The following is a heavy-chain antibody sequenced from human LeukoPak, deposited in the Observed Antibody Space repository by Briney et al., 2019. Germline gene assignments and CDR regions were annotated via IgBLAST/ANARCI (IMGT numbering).Heavy chain of an antibody. D-gene: IGHD3-3*01. V-gene: IGHV3-7*01. CDR2: IKHDGSEK. Sequence: GGSLRLSCAASGFIFTGYFMSWVRQAPGKGLEWVASIKHDGSEKYYVDSVKGRFTISRDNTKNLLYLQMSSLRAEDTAVYYCATDRGWRTSGYYLYYFEYWGQGTLVTFSS. J-gene: IGHJ4*02. CDR1: GFIFTGYF. CDR3: ATDRGWRTSGYYLYYFEY.